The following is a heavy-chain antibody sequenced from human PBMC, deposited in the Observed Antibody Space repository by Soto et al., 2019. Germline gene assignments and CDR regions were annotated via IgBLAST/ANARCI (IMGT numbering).Heavy chain of an antibody. CDR1: GGSIISYY. J-gene: IGHJ6*02. CDR2: IFYSGST. V-gene: IGHV4-59*01. CDR3: ARDPNWEGYYGMDV. D-gene: IGHD7-27*01. Sequence: PSETLSLTCTVSGGSIISYYWNWIRQPPGKGLEWIGYIFYSGSTNYNPSLKSRVTISVDTSKSRFSLKLNSVTAADTAGYYCARDPNWEGYYGMDVWGQGTTVT.